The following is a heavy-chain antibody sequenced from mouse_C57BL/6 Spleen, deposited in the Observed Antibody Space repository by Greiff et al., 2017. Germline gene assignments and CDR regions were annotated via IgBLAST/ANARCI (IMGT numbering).Heavy chain of an antibody. D-gene: IGHD1-1*02. V-gene: IGHV14-2*01. CDR1: GFNIKDYY. Sequence: EVQLQQSGAELVKPGVSVKLSCTASGFNIKDYYMHWVKQRTEQGLEWIGRIDPEDGETKYDPKFQGKATITADPSSNTAYLQLSSLASDDTAVYYCASYDGGPMDYWGQGTSVTVSS. CDR3: ASYDGGPMDY. CDR2: IDPEDGET. J-gene: IGHJ4*01.